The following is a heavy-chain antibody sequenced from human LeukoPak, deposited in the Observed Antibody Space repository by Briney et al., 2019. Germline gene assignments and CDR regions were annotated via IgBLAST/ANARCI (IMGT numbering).Heavy chain of an antibody. D-gene: IGHD2-21*02. CDR1: SGSFSGYY. J-gene: IGHJ4*02. CDR2: INHSGST. V-gene: IGHV4-34*01. CDR3: ASLVVTATYFDY. Sequence: SETLSLTCAVYSGSFSGYYWSWIRQPPGKGLEWIGEINHSGSTNYNPSLKSRVTISVDTSKNQFSLKLSSVTAADTAVYYCASLVVTATYFDYWGQGTLVTVSS.